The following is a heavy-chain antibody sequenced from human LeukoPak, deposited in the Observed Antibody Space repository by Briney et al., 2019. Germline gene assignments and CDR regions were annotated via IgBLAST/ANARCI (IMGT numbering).Heavy chain of an antibody. CDR2: IYHSGST. D-gene: IGHD2-2*01. J-gene: IGHJ4*02. Sequence: SETLSLTCAVSGYSISSGYYWGWIRPPPGKGLEWIGSIYHSGSTYYNPSLKSRVTISVDTSKNQFSLKLSSVTAADTAVYYCATYCSRTSCYGGGDYWGQGTLVTVSS. CDR1: GYSISSGYY. CDR3: ATYCSRTSCYGGGDY. V-gene: IGHV4-38-2*01.